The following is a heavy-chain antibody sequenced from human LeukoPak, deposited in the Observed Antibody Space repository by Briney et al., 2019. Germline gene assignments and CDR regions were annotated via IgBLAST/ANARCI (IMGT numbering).Heavy chain of an antibody. CDR3: ARERPRWPFAP. Sequence: ASVKVSCKASGGTFSSYAISWVRQAPGQGLEWMGRIIPIFGTANYAQKFQGRVTITTDESTSTAYMELSSLRSEDTAVYYCARERPRWPFAPWGQGTLVTVSS. CDR1: GGTFSSYA. V-gene: IGHV1-69*05. J-gene: IGHJ5*02. CDR2: IIPIFGTA. D-gene: IGHD2-15*01.